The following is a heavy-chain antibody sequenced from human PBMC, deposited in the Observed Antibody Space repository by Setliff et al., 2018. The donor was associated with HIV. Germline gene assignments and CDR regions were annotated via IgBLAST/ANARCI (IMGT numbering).Heavy chain of an antibody. J-gene: IGHJ5*01. CDR2: INHSGST. D-gene: IGHD6-6*01. V-gene: IGHV4-34*01. CDR1: GGSFSGYY. CDR3: ARGRPGGSSSYRSYNWFDP. Sequence: SETLSLTCAVYGGSFSGYYWSWIRQPPGKGLEWIGEINHSGSTNYNPSLKSRVTISVDTSKNQFSLRLISMTAADTAVYYCARGRPGGSSSYRSYNWFDPWGQGSLVTVTS.